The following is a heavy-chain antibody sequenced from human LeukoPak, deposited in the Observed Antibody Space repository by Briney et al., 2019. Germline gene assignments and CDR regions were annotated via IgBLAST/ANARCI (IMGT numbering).Heavy chain of an antibody. J-gene: IGHJ4*02. CDR2: ISYDGSNK. CDR1: GFTFSSYA. CDR3: ARDRSLRGYCSSTSCSPFGY. V-gene: IGHV3-30-3*01. D-gene: IGHD2-2*01. Sequence: PGGSLRLSCAASGFTFSSYAMHWVRQAPGKGLEWVAVISYDGSNKYYADSVKGRFTISRDNSKNTLYLQMNSLRAEDTAVYYCARDRSLRGYCSSTSCSPFGYWGQGTLVIVSS.